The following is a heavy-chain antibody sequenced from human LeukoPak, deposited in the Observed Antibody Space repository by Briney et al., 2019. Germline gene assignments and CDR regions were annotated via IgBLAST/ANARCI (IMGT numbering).Heavy chain of an antibody. CDR2: IKQDGSEK. CDR3: ARDSGSWQLDNWFDP. J-gene: IGHJ5*02. CDR1: GFTFSSYW. Sequence: GGSLRLSCAASGFTFSSYWMSWVRQAPGKGLEWVANIKQDGSEKYYVDSVKGRFTISRDNAKNSLYLQMNSLRAEDTAVYYCARDSGSWQLDNWFDPWGQGTLVTVSS. D-gene: IGHD6-13*01. V-gene: IGHV3-7*01.